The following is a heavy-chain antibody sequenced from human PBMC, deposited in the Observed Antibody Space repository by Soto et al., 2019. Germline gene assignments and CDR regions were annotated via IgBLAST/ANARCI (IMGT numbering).Heavy chain of an antibody. J-gene: IGHJ6*02. CDR1: GYTFTSYD. CDR3: ARDLAVQYSSGWYFGYYYYYGMDV. D-gene: IGHD6-19*01. CDR2: MNPNNGNT. V-gene: IGHV1-18*01. Sequence: ASVKVSCKASGYTFTSYDINWVRQATGQGLEWMGWMNPNNGNTNYAQKLQGRVTMTTDTSTSTAYMELRSLRSDDTAVYYCARDLAVQYSSGWYFGYYYYYGMDVWGQGTTVTVSS.